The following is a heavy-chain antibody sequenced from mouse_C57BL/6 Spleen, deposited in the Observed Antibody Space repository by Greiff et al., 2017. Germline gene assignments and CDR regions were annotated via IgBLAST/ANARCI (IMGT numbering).Heavy chain of an antibody. CDR3: ARGGDYYDYDDGRAWFAY. V-gene: IGHV1-64*01. J-gene: IGHJ3*01. Sequence: VQLQQPGAELVKPGASVKLSCKASGYTFTSYWMHWVKQRPGQGLEWIGMIHPNSGSTNYNEKFKSKATLTVDKSSSTAYMQLSSLTSEDSAVYYGARGGDYYDYDDGRAWFAYWGQGTLVTVSA. CDR1: GYTFTSYW. CDR2: IHPNSGST. D-gene: IGHD2-4*01.